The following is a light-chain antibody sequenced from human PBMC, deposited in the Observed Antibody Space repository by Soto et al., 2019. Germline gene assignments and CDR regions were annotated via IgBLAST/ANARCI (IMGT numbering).Light chain of an antibody. CDR1: QSITIW. CDR2: DAS. J-gene: IGKJ1*01. Sequence: DSQMTQSPSTRSASVGDSVPITCRASQSITIWLAWYQQKPGKAPKLLIYDASSLEGGVPSRFSGSGSGTEFTLTISGLQTDDFATYYCQQYNSFLWTFGQGTKVDIK. V-gene: IGKV1-5*01. CDR3: QQYNSFLWT.